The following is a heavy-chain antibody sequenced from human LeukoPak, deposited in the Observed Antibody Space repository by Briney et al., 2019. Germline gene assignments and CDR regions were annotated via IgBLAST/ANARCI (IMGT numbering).Heavy chain of an antibody. CDR3: AKDRGSYDSYCYYSDFDY. D-gene: IGHD3-22*01. J-gene: IGHJ4*02. Sequence: GGSLRLSCAASGFTFSSYAMSWVRQAPGKGLEWVSGISGSGGETNYADSVKGRFTISRDNPKNTLYLQMDSLRAEDTAVYYCAKDRGSYDSYCYYSDFDYWGQGTLVTVSS. CDR1: GFTFSSYA. V-gene: IGHV3-23*01. CDR2: ISGSGGET.